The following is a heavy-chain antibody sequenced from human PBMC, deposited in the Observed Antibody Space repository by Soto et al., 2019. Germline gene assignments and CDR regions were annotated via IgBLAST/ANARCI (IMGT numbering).Heavy chain of an antibody. CDR3: ARRTRGNSSGWPNYCYYGMDV. J-gene: IGHJ6*02. D-gene: IGHD6-19*01. CDR2: IYPGDSDT. Sequence: GESLKISCKGSGYSFNSYWIGWVRQMPGKGLEWMGIIYPGDSDTRYSPSFQGQVTISADKSISTAYLQWSSLKASDTAMYYCARRTRGNSSGWPNYCYYGMDVWGQGTTVTVS. CDR1: GYSFNSYW. V-gene: IGHV5-51*01.